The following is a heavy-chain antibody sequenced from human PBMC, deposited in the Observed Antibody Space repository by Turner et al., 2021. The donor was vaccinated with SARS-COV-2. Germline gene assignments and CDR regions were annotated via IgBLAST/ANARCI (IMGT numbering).Heavy chain of an antibody. CDR2: IKTKTDGGTT. D-gene: IGHD6-13*01. CDR1: GFTFSNAW. Sequence: EVQLEESGGGLVKPGGSLRRSCAASGFTFSNAWMSWVRQAPGKGLEWVVRIKTKTDGGTTDYAAPVKGRFTISRDDSNNTLYLQMNSLKTEDTAVYYCTTHSAPDYWGQGTLVTVSS. V-gene: IGHV3-15*01. J-gene: IGHJ4*02. CDR3: TTHSAPDY.